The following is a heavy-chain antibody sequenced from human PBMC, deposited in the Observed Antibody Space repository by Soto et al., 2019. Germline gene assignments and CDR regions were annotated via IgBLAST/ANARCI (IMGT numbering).Heavy chain of an antibody. V-gene: IGHV3-33*01. Sequence: GGSLRLSCEASGFNFSSYGIHWVRQAPGKGLEWVAIIWKDGSNEYYADSVKGRFTISRDNSKNTVYLQVSKLRAEDTAVYFCARDQTDSGGYSDSWGQGTLVTVSS. CDR2: IWKDGSNE. CDR3: ARDQTDSGGYSDS. J-gene: IGHJ4*02. CDR1: GFNFSSYG. D-gene: IGHD3-22*01.